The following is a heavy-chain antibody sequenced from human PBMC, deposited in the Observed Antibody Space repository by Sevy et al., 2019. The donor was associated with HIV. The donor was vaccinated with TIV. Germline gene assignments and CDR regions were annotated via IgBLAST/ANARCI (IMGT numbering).Heavy chain of an antibody. Sequence: GGSLRLSCAASGFTFSSYAMHWVRQAPGKGLEWVAVISYDGSNKYYADSVKGRFTISRDNSKNTLYLQMNILRAEDTAVYYCAREDFDYWGQGTLVTVSS. J-gene: IGHJ4*02. CDR3: AREDFDY. CDR1: GFTFSSYA. CDR2: ISYDGSNK. V-gene: IGHV3-30-3*01.